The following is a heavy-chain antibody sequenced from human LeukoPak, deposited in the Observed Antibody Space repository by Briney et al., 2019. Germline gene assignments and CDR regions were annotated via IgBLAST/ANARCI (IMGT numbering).Heavy chain of an antibody. CDR2: ISAYNGNT. CDR3: AKDPRHRLVWFGEETHFYYMDV. J-gene: IGHJ6*03. Sequence: ASEKVSCKASGYTFTSYYMHWVRQAPGHGLEWMGWISAYNGNTKYAQKLQGRVTMTRDTSTSTAYMELRSLRSDDTAVYYCAKDPRHRLVWFGEETHFYYMDVWGKGTTVTISS. CDR1: GYTFTSYY. D-gene: IGHD3-10*01. V-gene: IGHV1-18*04.